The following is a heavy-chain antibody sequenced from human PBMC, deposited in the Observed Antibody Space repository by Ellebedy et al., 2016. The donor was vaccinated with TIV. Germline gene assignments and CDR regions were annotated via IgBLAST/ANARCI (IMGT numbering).Heavy chain of an antibody. D-gene: IGHD3/OR15-3a*01. CDR3: ARVDLGLAFDH. CDR1: GFDVNSNY. Sequence: GESLKISCAVSGFDVNSNYWSWVRQAPGKGLDWVSIIYSAGSTYYADSVKGRFTTSRDSSNNTLHLQMTSLRADDTAVYYCARVDLGLAFDHWGRGTLVTVSS. J-gene: IGHJ4*02. V-gene: IGHV3-53*01. CDR2: IYSAGST.